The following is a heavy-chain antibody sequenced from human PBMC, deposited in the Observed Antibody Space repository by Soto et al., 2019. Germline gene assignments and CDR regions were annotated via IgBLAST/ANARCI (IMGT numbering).Heavy chain of an antibody. J-gene: IGHJ4*02. CDR3: ARAIDYDILTGYPAPPDY. Sequence: EVQLVESGGGLVQPGGSPRLSCATSGFTFSSYDMHWVRQATGKGLEWVSAIGTAGDTYYPGSVKGRFTISRENAKNSLYLQMNSLRAGDTAVYYCARAIDYDILTGYPAPPDYWGQGTLVTVSS. D-gene: IGHD3-9*01. CDR1: GFTFSSYD. V-gene: IGHV3-13*04. CDR2: IGTAGDT.